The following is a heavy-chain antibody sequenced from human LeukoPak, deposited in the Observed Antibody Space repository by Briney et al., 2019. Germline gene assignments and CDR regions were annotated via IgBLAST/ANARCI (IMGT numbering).Heavy chain of an antibody. CDR2: ISYDGSSK. V-gene: IGHV3-30*04. Sequence: HPGGSLRLSCAASGFTFSSYAMHWVRQAPGKGLEWVAVISYDGSSKHYADSVKGRLTISRDISKNTLSLQMNSLTAEDTAVYYCARDRHSGSFYGYFGYWGQGALVTVSS. CDR3: ARDRHSGSFYGYFGY. J-gene: IGHJ4*02. D-gene: IGHD1-26*01. CDR1: GFTFSSYA.